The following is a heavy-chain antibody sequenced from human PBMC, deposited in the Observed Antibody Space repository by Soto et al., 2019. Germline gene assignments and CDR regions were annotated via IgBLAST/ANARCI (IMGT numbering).Heavy chain of an antibody. Sequence: ASVKVSCKASGYTFSNYDMYWGRQAPGQGLEWMGMINPRGDTTSYAHKFQGRVTMTRNTSRGTAYMELRRLRSEDTAVYYCTRGPHTGAEYCYYYVMAVWGQGTTATVS. J-gene: IGHJ6*01. CDR1: GYTFSNYD. CDR2: INPRGDTT. V-gene: IGHV1-46*01. CDR3: TRGPHTGAEYCYYYVMAV.